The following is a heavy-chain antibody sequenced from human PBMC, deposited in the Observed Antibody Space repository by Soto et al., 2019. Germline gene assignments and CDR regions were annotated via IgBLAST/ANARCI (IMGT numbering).Heavy chain of an antibody. CDR1: GFQPTGLGRA. D-gene: IGHD6-19*01. CDR2: IYWDDDK. V-gene: IGHV2-5*02. Sequence: QITLKDLGLPLVKPNRPPPLTGPFLGFQPTGLGRAWAWILQPQGRAWEWLALIYWDDDKRYSPFLKSRLTITKDTSKNQVVLTMSNMDPVDTARYYCAHIVVAGLGYYFDYWGQGTLVTVSS. J-gene: IGHJ4*02. CDR3: AHIVVAGLGYYFDY.